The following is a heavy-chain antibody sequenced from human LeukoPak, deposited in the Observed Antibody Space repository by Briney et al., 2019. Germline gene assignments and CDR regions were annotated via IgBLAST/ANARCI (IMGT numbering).Heavy chain of an antibody. J-gene: IGHJ6*02. CDR1: GYTLTELS. CDR2: FDPEDGET. Sequence: ASVQVSCKVSGYTLTELSMHWLRQAPGKEVQWMGGFDPEDGETIYAQKFQGRVTMTEDTSTDTAYMELSSLRSEDTAVYYCATDLGTTVVRGRRVYGMDVWGQGTTVTVSS. V-gene: IGHV1-24*01. D-gene: IGHD4-23*01. CDR3: ATDLGTTVVRGRRVYGMDV.